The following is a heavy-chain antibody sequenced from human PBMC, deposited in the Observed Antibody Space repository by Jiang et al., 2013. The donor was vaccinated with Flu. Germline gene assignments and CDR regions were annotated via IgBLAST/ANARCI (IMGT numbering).Heavy chain of an antibody. CDR1: GGSISSYY. Sequence: GLVKPSETLSLTCTVSGGSISSYYWSWIRQPPGKGLEWIGYIYYSGSTNYNPSLKSRVTISVDTSKNQFSLKLSSVTAADTAVYYCARIVDFWSGYYPDYWGQGTLVTVSS. V-gene: IGHV4-59*01. CDR3: ARIVDFWSGYYPDY. J-gene: IGHJ4*02. D-gene: IGHD3-3*01. CDR2: IYYSGST.